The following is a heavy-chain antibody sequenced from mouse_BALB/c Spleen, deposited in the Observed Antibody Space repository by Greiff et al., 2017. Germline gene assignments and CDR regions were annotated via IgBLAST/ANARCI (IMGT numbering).Heavy chain of an antibody. CDR3: ATYGNYMDY. D-gene: IGHD2-1*01. CDR1: GFTFSSYA. V-gene: IGHV5-6-5*01. CDR2: ISSGGST. J-gene: IGHJ4*01. Sequence: DVQLVESGGGLVKPGGSLKLSCAASGFTFSSYAMSWVRQTPEKRLEWVASISSGGSTYYPDSVKGRFTISRDNARNILYLQMSSLGSEDTAMYYCATYGNYMDYWGQGTSVTVSS.